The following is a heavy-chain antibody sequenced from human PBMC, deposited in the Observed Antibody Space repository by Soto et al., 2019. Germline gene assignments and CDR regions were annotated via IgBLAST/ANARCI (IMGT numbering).Heavy chain of an antibody. CDR1: GFTFTDYY. D-gene: IGHD3-22*01. Sequence: GGSLRLSCAASGFTFTDYYMSWIRQAPGKGLEWVSYISSSGSTIYYADSVKGRFTISRDNAKKSLYLQMNSLRAEDTAVYYCATALGSSGHAGTYWGQGTLVTVSS. J-gene: IGHJ4*02. CDR3: ATALGSSGHAGTY. CDR2: ISSSGSTI. V-gene: IGHV3-11*01.